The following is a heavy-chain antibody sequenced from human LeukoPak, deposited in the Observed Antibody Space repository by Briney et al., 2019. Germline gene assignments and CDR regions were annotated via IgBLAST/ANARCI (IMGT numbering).Heavy chain of an antibody. CDR1: GGSISSGSYY. Sequence: SETLSLTCTVSGGSISSGSYYWSWIRQPAGKGLEWIGSIYYSGSTYYNPSLKSRVTISVDTSKNQLSLKLSSVTAADTAVYCCARQGWYVDIFLHMDVWGKGTTVTISS. CDR3: ARQGWYVDIFLHMDV. CDR2: IYYSGST. D-gene: IGHD6-19*01. J-gene: IGHJ6*03. V-gene: IGHV4-39*01.